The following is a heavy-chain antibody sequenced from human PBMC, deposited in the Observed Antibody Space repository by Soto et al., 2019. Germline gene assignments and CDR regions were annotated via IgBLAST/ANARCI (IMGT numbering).Heavy chain of an antibody. V-gene: IGHV4-59*11. CDR1: GGSINSHY. J-gene: IGHJ4*02. D-gene: IGHD7-27*01. CDR2: IYYTGST. Sequence: QVHLQESGPGLVKPSETLSLTCTVSGGSINSHYWSWIRQPTGKGLEWIGYIYYTGSTNYNPSLKSRVTMSVDASKNQCSLNLTSLTAADTAIYYCARANWYSEYWGQGTLVTVSS. CDR3: ARANWYSEY.